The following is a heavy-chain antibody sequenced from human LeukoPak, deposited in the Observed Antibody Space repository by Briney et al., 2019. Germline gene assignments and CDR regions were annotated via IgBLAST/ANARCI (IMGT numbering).Heavy chain of an antibody. CDR2: ISGSGGST. CDR3: ASHHYYGSGSYYYGMDV. D-gene: IGHD3-10*01. V-gene: IGHV3-23*01. Sequence: GGSLRLSCAASGFTFSSYAMSWVRQAPGKGLEWVSAISGSGGSTYYADSVKGRFTISRDNSKNTLYLHMNSLRAEDTAVYYCASHHYYGSGSYYYGMDVWGQGTTVTVSS. CDR1: GFTFSSYA. J-gene: IGHJ6*02.